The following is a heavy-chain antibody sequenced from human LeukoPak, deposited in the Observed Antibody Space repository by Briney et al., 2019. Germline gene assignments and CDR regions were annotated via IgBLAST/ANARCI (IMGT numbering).Heavy chain of an antibody. CDR2: IGTAGDT. D-gene: IGHD1-1*01. J-gene: IGHJ4*02. V-gene: IGHV3-13*01. CDR1: GFIFSSYW. Sequence: GGSLRLSCEVSGFIFSSYWMSWVRQAPGKGLEWVSAIGTAGDTYYTGSVKGRFTISRENAKNSLYLQMNSLRAGDTAVYYCARVAKERVGGVYYFDYWGQGTLVTVSS. CDR3: ARVAKERVGGVYYFDY.